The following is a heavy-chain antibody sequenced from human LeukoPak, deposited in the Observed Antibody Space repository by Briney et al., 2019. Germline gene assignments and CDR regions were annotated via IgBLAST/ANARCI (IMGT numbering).Heavy chain of an antibody. CDR3: ARAIAARRLWGSHYYFDY. D-gene: IGHD6-6*01. Sequence: NPGGSLRLSCAASGFTSSSYSMNWVRQAPGKGLEWVSSISSSSSYIYYADSVKGRFTISRDNAKNSLYLQMNSLRAEDTAVYYCARAIAARRLWGSHYYFDYWGQGTLVTVSS. V-gene: IGHV3-21*01. CDR1: GFTSSSYS. J-gene: IGHJ4*02. CDR2: ISSSSSYI.